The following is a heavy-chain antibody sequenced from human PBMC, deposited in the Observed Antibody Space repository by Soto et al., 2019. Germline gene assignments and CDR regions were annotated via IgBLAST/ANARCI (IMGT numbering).Heavy chain of an antibody. CDR2: ISWNSGSI. Sequence: PGGSLRLSCAASGFTFDDYAMHWVRQAPGKGLEWVSGISWNSGSIGYADSVKGRFTISRDNAKNSLYLQMNSLRAEDTALYYCAKDTAARARYYDFWSGYYPLYYYYMDVWGKGTTVTVSS. CDR3: AKDTAARARYYDFWSGYYPLYYYYMDV. CDR1: GFTFDDYA. D-gene: IGHD3-3*01. J-gene: IGHJ6*03. V-gene: IGHV3-9*01.